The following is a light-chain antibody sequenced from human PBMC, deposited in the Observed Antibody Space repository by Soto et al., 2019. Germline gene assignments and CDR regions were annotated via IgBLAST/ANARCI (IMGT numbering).Light chain of an antibody. V-gene: IGKV1-8*01. CDR2: AAS. Sequence: AIRMTQSPSSLSASTGDRVTITCRASQGISSYLAWYQQKPGKAPKLLIYAASTLKSGVPSRFSGSGSRTDFTLTISCLQSEDFAPYYCQQYYSYPGTFGPGTKVDIK. J-gene: IGKJ3*01. CDR3: QQYYSYPGT. CDR1: QGISSY.